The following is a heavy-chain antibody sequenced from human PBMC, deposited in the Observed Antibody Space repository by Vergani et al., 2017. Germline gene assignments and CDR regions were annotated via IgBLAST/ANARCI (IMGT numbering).Heavy chain of an antibody. J-gene: IGHJ3*02. CDR2: INPSGGHT. CDR1: GYTFSNYY. CDR3: ARRDWKDAFDI. D-gene: IGHD1-1*01. Sequence: QVQVVQSGAEVKKSGASVKVSCKTSGYTFSNYYMHWVRQAPGQGLEWMGIINPSGGHTNYAQKFQGRVTMTRDTSTSTVYMELSSLRSEDTAIYYCARRDWKDAFDIWGQGTMVTVSS. V-gene: IGHV1-46*01.